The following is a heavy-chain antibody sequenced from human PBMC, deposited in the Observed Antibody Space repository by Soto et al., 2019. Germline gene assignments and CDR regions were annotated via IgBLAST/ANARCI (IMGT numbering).Heavy chain of an antibody. Sequence: TGGSLRLSCAASGFTFSSYGMHWVRQAPGKGLEWVAVISYDGSNKYYADSVKGRFTISRDNSKNTLYLQMNSLRAEDTAVYYCAKCPVGAAGPQIDYWGQGTLVTVSS. V-gene: IGHV3-30*18. D-gene: IGHD6-13*01. CDR1: GFTFSSYG. CDR3: AKCPVGAAGPQIDY. J-gene: IGHJ4*02. CDR2: ISYDGSNK.